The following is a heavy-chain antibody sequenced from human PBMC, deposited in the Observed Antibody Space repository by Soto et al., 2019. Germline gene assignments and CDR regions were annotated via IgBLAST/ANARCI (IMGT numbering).Heavy chain of an antibody. J-gene: IGHJ4*02. V-gene: IGHV3-30-3*01. D-gene: IGHD3-22*01. Sequence: PGGSLRLSCAASGFTFSSYDMHWVRQAPGKGLEWVAVISYDGSNKYYADSVKGRFTISRDNSKNTLYLQMNSLRAEDTAVYYCARSHPYDRPDLDYWGQGTLVTVSS. CDR2: ISYDGSNK. CDR3: ARSHPYDRPDLDY. CDR1: GFTFSSYD.